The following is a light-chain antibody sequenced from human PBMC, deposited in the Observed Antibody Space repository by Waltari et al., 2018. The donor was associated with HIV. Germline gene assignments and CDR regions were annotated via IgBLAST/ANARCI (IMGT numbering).Light chain of an antibody. CDR3: ATWDDSLNGWV. J-gene: IGLJ3*02. CDR1: SSNIGSNT. Sequence: QSVLTQPPSASGTPGLRVTISCSGSSSNIGSNTVSCYHQVPGTAPKVLIYSNDDRPSVVPDRFSGSKSGTAASLAISGLQSEDEADYYCATWDDSLNGWVFGGGTKVTVL. V-gene: IGLV1-44*01. CDR2: SND.